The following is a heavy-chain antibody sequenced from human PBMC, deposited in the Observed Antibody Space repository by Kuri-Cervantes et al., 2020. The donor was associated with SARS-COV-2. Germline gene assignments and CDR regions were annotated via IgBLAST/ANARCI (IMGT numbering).Heavy chain of an antibody. CDR3: ARGVQLWFQGNYYYYYMDV. CDR2: IIPIFGTA. Sequence: SVKVCKASGGTFSSYAISWVRQAPGQGLEWMGGIIPIFGTANYAQKFQGRVTITADESTSTAYMELSSLRSEDTAVYYCARGVQLWFQGNYYYYYMDVWGKGTTVTVSS. V-gene: IGHV1-69*13. J-gene: IGHJ6*03. CDR1: GGTFSSYA. D-gene: IGHD5-18*01.